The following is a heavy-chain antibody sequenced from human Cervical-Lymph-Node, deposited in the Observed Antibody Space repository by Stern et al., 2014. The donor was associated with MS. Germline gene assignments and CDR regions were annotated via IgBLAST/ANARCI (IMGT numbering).Heavy chain of an antibody. J-gene: IGHJ4*02. CDR3: ARRGHGYMGIDY. D-gene: IGHD1-1*01. V-gene: IGHV5-51*03. CDR2: I. Sequence: VQLVQSGAEVKKPGESLRISCEVSGYRFTNNWIGWVRQMPGKGLEWMGSIYSPSFQGQVTTLAAKSNTTTYLQWSSLKASDTAIYYCARRGHGYMGIDYWGQGTLVTVSS. CDR1: GYRFTNNW.